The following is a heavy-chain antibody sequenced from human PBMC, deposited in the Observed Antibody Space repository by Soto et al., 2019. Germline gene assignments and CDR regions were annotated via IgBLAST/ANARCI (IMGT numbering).Heavy chain of an antibody. D-gene: IGHD7-27*01. V-gene: IGHV4-59*01. CDR3: ARRWGTYFDY. Sequence: QVQLQESGPGLVKPSETLSLTCTVSGGSISSYYWSWIRQPPGKGLEWIGYIYYSGSTNSNPSLKSRVTISVDTSKNQFSLKLSSVTAADTAVYYCARRWGTYFDYWGQGTLVTVSS. J-gene: IGHJ4*02. CDR2: IYYSGST. CDR1: GGSISSYY.